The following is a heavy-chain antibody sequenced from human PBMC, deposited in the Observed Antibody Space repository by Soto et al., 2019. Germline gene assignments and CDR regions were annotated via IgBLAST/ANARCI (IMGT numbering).Heavy chain of an antibody. Sequence: QVQLQESGPGLVKPSETLSLTCTVSGGSISSYYWSWIRQPPGKGLEWIGYIYYSGSTNYNPSLKSRVTISVDTSKNQFSLKLSSVTAADTAVYYCARIYNCSGGSCYFIDYWGQGTLVTVSS. J-gene: IGHJ4*02. CDR1: GGSISSYY. V-gene: IGHV4-59*01. CDR2: IYYSGST. D-gene: IGHD2-15*01. CDR3: ARIYNCSGGSCYFIDY.